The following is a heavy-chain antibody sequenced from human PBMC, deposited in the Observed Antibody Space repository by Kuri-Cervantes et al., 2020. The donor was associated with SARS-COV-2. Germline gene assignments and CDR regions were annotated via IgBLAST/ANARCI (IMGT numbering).Heavy chain of an antibody. CDR1: GFTFSSYS. Sequence: GESLKISCAASGFTFSSYSMNWVRQAPGKGLEWVSYISSSSSTIYYADSVKGRFTISRDNAKNPLYLQMNSLRAEDTAVYYCARDLSSGLWAFDYWGQGTLVTVSS. D-gene: IGHD5-18*01. J-gene: IGHJ4*02. CDR3: ARDLSSGLWAFDY. CDR2: ISSSSSTI. V-gene: IGHV3-48*01.